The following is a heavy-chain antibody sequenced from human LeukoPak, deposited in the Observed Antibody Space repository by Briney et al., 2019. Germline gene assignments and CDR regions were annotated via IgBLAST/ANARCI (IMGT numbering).Heavy chain of an antibody. D-gene: IGHD6-13*01. J-gene: IGHJ4*02. CDR1: GFTFSNYA. Sequence: GGSLRLSCAASGFTFSNYAMSWVRQAPGKGLEWVSTTSGVTTYYADSVKGRFTISRDNSMNTLYLQMDSLRAEDTAVYYCAIARDSAAAGTDYWGQGTLVTVSS. CDR3: AIARDSAAAGTDY. V-gene: IGHV3-23*01. CDR2: TSGVTT.